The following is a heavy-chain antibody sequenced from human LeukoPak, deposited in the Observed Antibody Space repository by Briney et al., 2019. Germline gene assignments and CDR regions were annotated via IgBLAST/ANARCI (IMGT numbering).Heavy chain of an antibody. D-gene: IGHD2-2*02. CDR2: IIPIFGKA. Sequence: SVKVSCKASGYTFTSYGISWVRQAPGQGLEWMGGIIPIFGKANYAQKFQGRVTITADESTSTAYMELSSLRSEDTAVYYCARVAGGRYCSSTSCYMRGWFDPWGQGTLVTVSS. CDR1: GYTFTSYG. CDR3: ARVAGGRYCSSTSCYMRGWFDP. V-gene: IGHV1-69*13. J-gene: IGHJ5*02.